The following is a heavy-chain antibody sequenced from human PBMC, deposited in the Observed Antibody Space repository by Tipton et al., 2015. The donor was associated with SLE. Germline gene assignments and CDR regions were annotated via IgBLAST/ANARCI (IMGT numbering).Heavy chain of an antibody. CDR1: GFTFSSYA. J-gene: IGHJ4*02. CDR2: IYGDSSST. V-gene: IGHV3-23*03. D-gene: IGHD5-18*01. Sequence: SLRLSCAASGFTFSSYAMNWVRQAPGKGLEWVSGIYGDSSSTYYADSVRGRFTISRDNSKNTLYLQMHSLRAEDTAVYYCALQRGYSYGFDYWGQGTLVTVSS. CDR3: ALQRGYSYGFDY.